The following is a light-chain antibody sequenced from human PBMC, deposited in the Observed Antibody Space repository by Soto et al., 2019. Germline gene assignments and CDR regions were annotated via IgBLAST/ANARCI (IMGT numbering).Light chain of an antibody. V-gene: IGLV2-23*01. Sequence: QSALTQPASVSGSPGQSITISCTGTSSDVGSYDLVSWYQQHPGKAPKLMIYEGSKRPSGVSNRFSGSKSGNTDSLTISGLQAEDGADYYCCSYAGSSTWVFGGGPTLTVL. CDR2: EGS. CDR1: SSDVGSYDL. J-gene: IGLJ3*02. CDR3: CSYAGSSTWV.